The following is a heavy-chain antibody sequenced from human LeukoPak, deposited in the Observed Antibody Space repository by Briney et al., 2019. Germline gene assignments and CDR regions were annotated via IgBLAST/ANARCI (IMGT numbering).Heavy chain of an antibody. CDR2: IYYSGST. J-gene: IGHJ4*02. CDR3: ARRTYFYDSSGYYFDY. CDR1: GGSIRSYY. V-gene: IGHV4-59*01. D-gene: IGHD3-22*01. Sequence: SETLSLTCTVSGGSIRSYYWSWIRQPPGKGLECIGYIYYSGSTNYNPSLKSRVTISVDTSKTQFSLKLSSVTAADTAVYYCARRTYFYDSSGYYFDYWGQGTLVTVSS.